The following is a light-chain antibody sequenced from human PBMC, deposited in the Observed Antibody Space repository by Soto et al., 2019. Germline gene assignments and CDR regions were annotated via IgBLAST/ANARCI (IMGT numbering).Light chain of an antibody. Sequence: EIVLTQFPAILSLSPGDGATLSCRASQSVSSYLAWYQQKPGQAPRLLIYGASNRATGIPDRFSGSGSGTDFTLTISRLEPEDFAVYYCQQYGSSGTFGQGTKVDIK. V-gene: IGKV3-20*01. CDR3: QQYGSSGT. J-gene: IGKJ1*01. CDR1: QSVSSY. CDR2: GAS.